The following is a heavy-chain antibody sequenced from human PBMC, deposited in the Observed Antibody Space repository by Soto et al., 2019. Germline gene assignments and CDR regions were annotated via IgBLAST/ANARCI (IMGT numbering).Heavy chain of an antibody. CDR1: GSSFSAYG. CDR2: VSTNNANT. CDR3: ARELNTESSTYYSFAY. V-gene: IGHV1-18*01. J-gene: IGHJ4*02. D-gene: IGHD2-2*01. Sequence: GASVKVSCKTSGSSFSAYGLAWLRQAPGQRPEWMGWVSTNNANTNYAQKFQGRVTMTTDTSTTTTYMELRSLRSDDTAVYYCARELNTESSTYYSFAYWGQGTLVTVSS.